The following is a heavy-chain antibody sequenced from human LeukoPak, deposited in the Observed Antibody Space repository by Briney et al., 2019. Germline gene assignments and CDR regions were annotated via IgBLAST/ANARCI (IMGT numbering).Heavy chain of an antibody. D-gene: IGHD3-3*01. V-gene: IGHV1-18*01. J-gene: IGHJ4*02. CDR2: ISADKGHT. CDR1: GYTFTSYD. CDR3: ARDRQEIDTSGGDFDY. Sequence: ASVKVSCKASGYTFTSYDIHWVRQATGQGLEWMGWISADKGHTRSTQKLQGRLTMTTDTSTSTVYMELRSLRSDDTAVYYCARDRQEIDTSGGDFDYWGQGTLVTVSS.